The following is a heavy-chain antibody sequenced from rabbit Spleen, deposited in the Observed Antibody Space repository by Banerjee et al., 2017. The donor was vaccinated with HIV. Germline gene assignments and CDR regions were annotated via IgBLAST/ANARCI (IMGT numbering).Heavy chain of an antibody. D-gene: IGHD1-1*01. Sequence: SLEESGGDLVKPGASLTLTCTASGFSFSSDYYMCWVRQAPGKGLESIACIYAGSSSSTYYASWARGRFTISKTSSTTVDLKVTSLTAADTATYFCVRALISDYSFSLWGPGTLVTVS. CDR3: VRALISDYSFSL. CDR2: IYAGSSSST. J-gene: IGHJ4*01. V-gene: IGHV1S40*01. CDR1: GFSFSSDYY.